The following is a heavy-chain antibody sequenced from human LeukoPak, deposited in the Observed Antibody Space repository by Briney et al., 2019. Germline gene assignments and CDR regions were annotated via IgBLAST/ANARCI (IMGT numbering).Heavy chain of an antibody. CDR3: ARERAFDI. V-gene: IGHV4-39*07. CDR1: GGSIGSSSYY. CDR2: IYYSGTT. J-gene: IGHJ3*02. Sequence: SETLSLTCTVSGGSIGSSSYYWGWIRQPPGKGLEWIGSIYYSGTTYYNPSLKSRVTISVDTSKNQFSLKLSSVTAADTAVYYCARERAFDIWGQGTMVTVSS.